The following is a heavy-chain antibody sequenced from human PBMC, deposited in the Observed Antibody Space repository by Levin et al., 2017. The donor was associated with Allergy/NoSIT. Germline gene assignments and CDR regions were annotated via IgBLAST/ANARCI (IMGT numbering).Heavy chain of an antibody. D-gene: IGHD1-14*01. CDR2: INAGNGNT. J-gene: IGHJ5*02. CDR3: ARNRRDTTTSVWFDP. CDR1: GYTFTSFA. Sequence: ASVKVSCKASGYTFTSFAIHWVRQAPGQRLEWMGWINAGNGNTKYSQNFQDRVTITTDTSASTAYMELSSSRFEDTAVYYCARNRRDTTTSVWFDPWGQGTLVTVSS. V-gene: IGHV1-3*01.